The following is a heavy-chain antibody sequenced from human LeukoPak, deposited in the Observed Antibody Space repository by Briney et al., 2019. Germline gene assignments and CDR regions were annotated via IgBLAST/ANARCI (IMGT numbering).Heavy chain of an antibody. Sequence: PSETLSLTCTVSGGSISSGGYYWSWIRQHPGKGLEWIGYIYYSGSTYYNPSLKSRVTISVDTSKNQFSLKLSSVTAADTAVYYCARGVEEAGGYDQGRYYGMDVWGQGTTVTVSS. CDR1: GGSISSGGYY. J-gene: IGHJ6*02. D-gene: IGHD5-12*01. CDR3: ARGVEEAGGYDQGRYYGMDV. CDR2: IYYSGST. V-gene: IGHV4-31*03.